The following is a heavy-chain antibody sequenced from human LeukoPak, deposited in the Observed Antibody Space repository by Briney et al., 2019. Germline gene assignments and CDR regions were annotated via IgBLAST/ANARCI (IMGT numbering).Heavy chain of an antibody. CDR1: GFTFSSYG. V-gene: IGHV3-33*01. CDR3: ARDPGYSYGIPFDY. D-gene: IGHD5-18*01. J-gene: IGHJ4*02. Sequence: GGSLRLSCAASGFTFSSYGMHWVRQALGKGLEWVAVIWYDGSNKYYADSVKGRFTISRDNSKNTLYLQMNSLRAEDTAVYYCARDPGYSYGIPFDYWGQGTLVTVSS. CDR2: IWYDGSNK.